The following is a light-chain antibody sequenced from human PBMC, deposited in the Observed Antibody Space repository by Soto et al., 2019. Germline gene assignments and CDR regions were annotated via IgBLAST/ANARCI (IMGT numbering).Light chain of an antibody. CDR3: QQYNVWPLT. V-gene: IGKV3-15*01. CDR1: QSVSSN. J-gene: IGKJ4*01. CDR2: VAS. Sequence: EIVMTQSPATLSVSPGERATLSCRASQSVSSNLAWYQQKPGQTPKLLIYVASTRATGIPARFSGSGSGTEFPLTISSLQSEDFAVYYCQQYNVWPLTFGGGTKVEFQ.